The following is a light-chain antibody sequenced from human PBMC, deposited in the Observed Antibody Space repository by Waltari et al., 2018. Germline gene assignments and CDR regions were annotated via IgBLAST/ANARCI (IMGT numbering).Light chain of an antibody. V-gene: IGLV2-14*01. Sequence: QSALTQPPSVSGSPGQSITISCTGTSSDIGDYNFVSWYQHHPEKAPKLLIFEVTNRPSGVSNGFSGPKSGNTASLTISGLQTDDEADYYCSSYRYRRSLVFGGGTKVTVL. CDR2: EVT. J-gene: IGLJ2*01. CDR3: SSYRYRRSLV. CDR1: SSDIGDYNF.